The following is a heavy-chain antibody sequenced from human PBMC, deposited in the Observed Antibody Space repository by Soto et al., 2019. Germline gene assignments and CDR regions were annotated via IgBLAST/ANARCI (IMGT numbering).Heavy chain of an antibody. V-gene: IGHV3-49*03. Sequence: GGSLRLSCTASGFTFGDYAMSWFRQAPGKGLEWVGFIRSKAYGGTTEYAASVKGRFTISRDDSKSIAYLQMNSLKTEDTAVYYCTRVPAVVSDFPAPYYFDYWGQGTLVTVSS. CDR2: IRSKAYGGTT. CDR3: TRVPAVVSDFPAPYYFDY. J-gene: IGHJ4*02. CDR1: GFTFGDYA. D-gene: IGHD2-15*01.